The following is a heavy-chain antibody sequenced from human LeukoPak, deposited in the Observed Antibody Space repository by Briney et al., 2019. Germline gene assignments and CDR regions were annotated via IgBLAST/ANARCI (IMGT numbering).Heavy chain of an antibody. CDR2: ISSSSSTI. D-gene: IGHD6-13*01. CDR3: ARDGAAGLLFDF. CDR1: GFTFSSYN. J-gene: IGHJ4*02. Sequence: GGSLRLSCAASGFTFSSYNMNWVRQAPGRGLEWVSYISSSSSTIFYADSVKGRFTISRDNAKNSLYLQMNSLRVEDTAVYYCARDGAAGLLFDFWGQGTLVTVSS. V-gene: IGHV3-48*01.